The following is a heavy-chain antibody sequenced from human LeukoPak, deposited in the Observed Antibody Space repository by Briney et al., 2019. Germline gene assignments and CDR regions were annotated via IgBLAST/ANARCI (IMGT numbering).Heavy chain of an antibody. CDR1: GLTFSSYA. CDR2: ISGSGGSK. Sequence: GGSLTLSCAASGLTFSSYAMRWLRHAPGKTLEYVSAISGSGGSKYYADSVKGRFTISRDNSKNTLYLQMNSLRAEDTAVYYCAKDSEVVPAAQFDYWGQGTLVTVSS. CDR3: AKDSEVVPAAQFDY. V-gene: IGHV3-23*01. D-gene: IGHD2-2*01. J-gene: IGHJ4*02.